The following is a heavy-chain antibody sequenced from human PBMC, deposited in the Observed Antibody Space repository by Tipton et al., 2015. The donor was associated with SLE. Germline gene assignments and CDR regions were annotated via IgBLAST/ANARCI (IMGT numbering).Heavy chain of an antibody. CDR3: ARRQQLYYGMDV. CDR1: GFTFSSYA. V-gene: IGHV3-30-3*01. Sequence: SLRLSCAASGFTFSSYAMHWVRQAPGKGLEWVAVISYDGSNKYYADSVKGRFTISRDNSKNTLYLQMNSLRAEDTAVYYCARRQQLYYGMDVWGQGTTVTVSS. CDR2: ISYDGSNK. D-gene: IGHD6-13*01. J-gene: IGHJ6*02.